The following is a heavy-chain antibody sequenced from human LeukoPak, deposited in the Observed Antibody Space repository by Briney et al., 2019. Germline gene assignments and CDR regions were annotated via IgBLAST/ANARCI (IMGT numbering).Heavy chain of an antibody. J-gene: IGHJ3*02. CDR3: TRDCSGGSCWGDAFDI. D-gene: IGHD2-15*01. CDR2: IRSKAYGGTT. CDR1: GFNFGDYA. V-gene: IGHV3-49*04. Sequence: GGSLRLSCIASGFNFGDYAMSWVRQAPGKGLEWVGFIRSKAYGGTTEYAASVKSRFSISRDDSKSIAYLQMNSLRTGDTAVFYCTRDCSGGSCWGDAFDIWGQGTMVTVSS.